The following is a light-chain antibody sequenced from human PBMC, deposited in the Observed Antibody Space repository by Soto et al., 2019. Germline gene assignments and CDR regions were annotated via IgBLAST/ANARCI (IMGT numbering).Light chain of an antibody. J-gene: IGKJ1*01. CDR1: QSVSSK. V-gene: IGKV3-15*01. CDR3: QQYNTWPPLT. Sequence: EIVMTQSPATLSVSPGERATLSCRASQSVSSKLAWYQQKPGQAPRILIYGASTRATGIPARFSGSGSGTEFTLTISSLQPEDFALYYCQQYNTWPPLTFGQGTKVEIK. CDR2: GAS.